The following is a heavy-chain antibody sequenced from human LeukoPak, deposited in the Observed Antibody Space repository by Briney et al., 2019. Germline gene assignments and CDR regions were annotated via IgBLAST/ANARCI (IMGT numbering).Heavy chain of an antibody. CDR3: AKDYYYDSSGYYYPDAFDI. D-gene: IGHD3-22*01. CDR2: ISGSGGST. Sequence: PGGSLRLSCAASGFTFSSYAMSWVRQAPGKGLEWVSAISGSGGSTCYADSVKGRFTISRDNSKNTLYLQMNSLRAEDTAVYYCAKDYYYDSSGYYYPDAFDIWGQGTMVTVSS. CDR1: GFTFSSYA. J-gene: IGHJ3*02. V-gene: IGHV3-23*01.